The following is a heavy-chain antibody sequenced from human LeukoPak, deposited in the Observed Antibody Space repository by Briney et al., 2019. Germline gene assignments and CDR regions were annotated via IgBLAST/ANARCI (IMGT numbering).Heavy chain of an antibody. CDR2: IYYSGST. D-gene: IGHD3-22*01. CDR3: ARDRSDGSGYYGYYFDY. Sequence: PSEPLSLTCIVSGGSIGTYYWSWIRQPPGKGLEWIGHIYYSGSTDYNPSLRSRVTISVDTSKNQFSLRLSSVTAADTAVYYCARDRSDGSGYYGYYFDYWGQGTLVSVSS. V-gene: IGHV4-59*01. CDR1: GGSIGTYY. J-gene: IGHJ4*02.